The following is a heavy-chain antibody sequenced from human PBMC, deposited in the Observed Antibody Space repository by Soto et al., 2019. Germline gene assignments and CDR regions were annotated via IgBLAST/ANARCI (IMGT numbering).Heavy chain of an antibody. CDR1: GFTFSSYA. CDR2: ISGSGGST. D-gene: IGHD2-2*01. J-gene: IGHJ6*02. Sequence: GSLRLSCAASGFTFSSYAMSWVRQAPGKGLEWVSAISGSGGSTYYADSVKGRFTISRDNSKNTLYLQMNSLRAEDTAVYYCAVVPAATQSFYYGMDVWGQGTTVTVSS. V-gene: IGHV3-23*01. CDR3: AVVPAATQSFYYGMDV.